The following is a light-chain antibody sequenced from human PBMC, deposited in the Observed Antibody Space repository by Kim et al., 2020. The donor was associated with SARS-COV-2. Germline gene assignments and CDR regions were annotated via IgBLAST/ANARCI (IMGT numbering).Light chain of an antibody. V-gene: IGLV2-18*02. CDR1: TTAISKYDR. J-gene: IGLJ1*01. CDR2: EVR. Sequence: GRSVTISGNGVTTAISKYDRVSRYQQPPGTAPKLMIYEVRKRPPGVPHRFSGSKSGNTASLTISGLQTEDEADYYCLSYTSTSTYVFGTGTKVTVL. CDR3: LSYTSTSTYV.